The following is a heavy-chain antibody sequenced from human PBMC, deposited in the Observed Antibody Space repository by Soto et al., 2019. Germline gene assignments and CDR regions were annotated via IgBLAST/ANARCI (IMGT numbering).Heavy chain of an antibody. D-gene: IGHD6-13*01. Sequence: SVKVSGKASGGTFSSYRFNWVRQARGQGLEWLGGIVPIYRTADYAQKFQGRVTITADESTRTVYMELSSLKSQDTALYYCARDSGAKLSSSWGQGTLVTVSS. J-gene: IGHJ4*02. CDR1: GGTFSSYR. V-gene: IGHV1-69*13. CDR3: ARDSGAKLSSS. CDR2: IVPIYRTA.